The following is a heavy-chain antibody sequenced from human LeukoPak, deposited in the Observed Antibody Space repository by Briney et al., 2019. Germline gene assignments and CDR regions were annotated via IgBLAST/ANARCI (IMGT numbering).Heavy chain of an antibody. V-gene: IGHV4-59*01. CDR3: ARRIQLWKRDNYYYYYMDV. D-gene: IGHD5-18*01. Sequence: SETLSLTCTVSGGSISSYYWSWIRQPPGKGLEWIGYIYYSGSTNYNPSLKSRVTISVDTSKNQFSLKLSSVTAADTAVYYCARRIQLWKRDNYYYYYMDVWGKGTTVTVSS. J-gene: IGHJ6*03. CDR2: IYYSGST. CDR1: GGSISSYY.